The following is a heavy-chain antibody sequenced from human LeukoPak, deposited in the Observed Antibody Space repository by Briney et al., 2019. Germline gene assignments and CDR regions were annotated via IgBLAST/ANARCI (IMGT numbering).Heavy chain of an antibody. CDR2: IYSGGST. V-gene: IGHV3-66*01. Sequence: GGSLRLSCAASGFTVSSNYISWVRQAPGKGLEWVSVIYSGGSTFYADCVKGRFTISRDNSKNMVYLQINSLRAEDTAVYYCARDHAYSYGFSYYFHSWGQGTLVTVSS. J-gene: IGHJ4*02. CDR1: GFTVSSNY. D-gene: IGHD5-18*01. CDR3: ARDHAYSYGFSYYFHS.